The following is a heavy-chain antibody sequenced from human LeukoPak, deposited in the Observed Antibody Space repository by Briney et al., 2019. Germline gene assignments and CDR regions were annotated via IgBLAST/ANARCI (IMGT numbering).Heavy chain of an antibody. V-gene: IGHV3-15*01. CDR2: IRSKADGGTT. D-gene: IGHD2-15*01. Sequence: PGGSLRLSCAASGFTFSSYSMNWVRQAPGKGLEWVGRIRSKADGGTTDHAAPVKGRFTISRDDSKNTLYLQMNSLKSEDTAVYYCTTDRGALTNWGQGSLVTVSS. CDR3: TTDRGALTN. CDR1: GFTFSSYS. J-gene: IGHJ4*02.